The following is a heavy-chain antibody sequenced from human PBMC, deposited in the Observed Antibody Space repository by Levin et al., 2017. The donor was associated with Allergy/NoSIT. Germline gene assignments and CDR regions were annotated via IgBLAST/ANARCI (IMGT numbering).Heavy chain of an antibody. D-gene: IGHD3-3*01. CDR1: GFTFSDHY. J-gene: IGHJ5*02. CDR3: ARDQVEWSLSPPYNWFDP. CDR2: ISSSGRDI. Sequence: GESLKISCAASGFTFSDHYMSWIRQAPGKGLEWIAYISSSGRDIYHTDSVKGRFTVSRDNAKNSLYLQMDSLRAEDTAVYYCARDQVEWSLSPPYNWFDPWGQGTLVTVSS. V-gene: IGHV3-11*01.